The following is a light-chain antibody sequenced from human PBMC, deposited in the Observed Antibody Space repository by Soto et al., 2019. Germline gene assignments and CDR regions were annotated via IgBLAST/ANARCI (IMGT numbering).Light chain of an antibody. CDR2: GNS. V-gene: IGLV1-40*01. CDR1: SSNIGAAYD. Sequence: QSVLTQPPSVSGAPGQRVTISCTESSSNIGAAYDVHWYQQHPGTAPKLLIYGNSNRPSGVPDRFSGSKSGTSASLAITGLQAEDEADYYCQSYDSSLSGWVFGGGTKLTVL. CDR3: QSYDSSLSGWV. J-gene: IGLJ3*02.